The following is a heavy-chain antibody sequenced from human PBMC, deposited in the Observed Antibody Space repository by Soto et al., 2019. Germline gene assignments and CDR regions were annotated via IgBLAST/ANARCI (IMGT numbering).Heavy chain of an antibody. V-gene: IGHV5-51*01. J-gene: IGHJ6*02. CDR3: PRHLSNLRYYSYVMDV. D-gene: IGHD3-16*01. CDR1: GYTFTDYW. CDR2: IYPGDSDT. Sequence: ADSMKISCKGSGYTFTDYWIGWVRQLPGKGLEWMGIIYPGDSDTRYSPSFQGHVTITVDKSTSTAYLQWNTLKASDTARYYCPRHLSNLRYYSYVMDVWGQRTTVTVS.